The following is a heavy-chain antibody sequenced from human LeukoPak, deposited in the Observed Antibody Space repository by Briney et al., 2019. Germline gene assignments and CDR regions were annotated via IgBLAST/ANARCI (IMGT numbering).Heavy chain of an antibody. V-gene: IGHV3-7*05. Sequence: AGGSLRLSCAASGFTFSSYWMICVRQAPGKGLEWVANINQVGSEKYYADSVKGRFTISRDNSKNSLYLQMNSLRAEDTAVYYCTKGRSCTNSICHSRFPEIWAQGTMVTVSS. CDR3: TKGRSCTNSICHSRFPEI. CDR1: GFTFSSYW. D-gene: IGHD2-8*01. J-gene: IGHJ3*02. CDR2: INQVGSEK.